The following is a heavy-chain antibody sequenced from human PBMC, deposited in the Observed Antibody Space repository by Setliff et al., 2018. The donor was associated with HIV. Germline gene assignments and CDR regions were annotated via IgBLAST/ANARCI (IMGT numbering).Heavy chain of an antibody. CDR1: GDSISGHF. Sequence: NPSETLSLTCTVSGDSISGHFWNWIRQTPDKGLEWIGRAYYNGQDDHNPSLRSRLTISVDTSKNQFSLTLTSVTAADTAIYYCARGIVPPTRQGYYYMDVWG. J-gene: IGHJ6*03. D-gene: IGHD2-21*01. CDR2: AYYNGQD. CDR3: ARGIVPPTRQGYYYMDV. V-gene: IGHV4-59*11.